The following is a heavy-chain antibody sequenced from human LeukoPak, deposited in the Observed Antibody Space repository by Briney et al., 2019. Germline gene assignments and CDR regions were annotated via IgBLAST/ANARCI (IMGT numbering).Heavy chain of an antibody. D-gene: IGHD3-16*02. J-gene: IGHJ4*02. CDR1: GFTFSSYA. CDR3: ARDLSSTPDDY. V-gene: IGHV3-30-3*01. Sequence: GGSLRLSCAASGFTFSSYAMHWVRQAPGKGLEWVAVISYDGSNKYYADSVKGRFTISRDNSKNTLYLQMNSLRAEDTAVYYCARDLSSTPDDYWGQGTLVTVSS. CDR2: ISYDGSNK.